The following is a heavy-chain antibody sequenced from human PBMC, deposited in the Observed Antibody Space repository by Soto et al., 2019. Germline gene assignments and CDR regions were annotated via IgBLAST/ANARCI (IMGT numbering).Heavy chain of an antibody. Sequence: GGSLRLSCAASGFTFSSYAMSWVRQAPGKGLEWVSAISGSGGSTYYADSVKGRFTISRDNSKNTLYLQMNSLRAEDTAVYYCAKMGGVQLWFRWFDPGGQEPWSPSPQ. J-gene: IGHJ5*02. V-gene: IGHV3-23*01. CDR3: AKMGGVQLWFRWFDP. CDR1: GFTFSSYA. CDR2: ISGSGGST. D-gene: IGHD5-18*01.